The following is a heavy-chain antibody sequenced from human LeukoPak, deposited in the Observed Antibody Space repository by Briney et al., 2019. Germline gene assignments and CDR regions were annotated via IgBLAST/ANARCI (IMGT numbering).Heavy chain of an antibody. CDR3: AGDRNSDWYSPLDY. D-gene: IGHD6-19*01. CDR2: ISGNGVGT. V-gene: IGHV3-23*01. J-gene: IGHJ4*02. CDR1: GFTFSSYA. Sequence: GGSLRLSCAASGFTFSSYAMSWVRQAPGKGLEWVSAISGNGVGTYYADSVKGRFTISRDNSRNTVYMQMDSLRAEDTAIYYCAGDRNSDWYSPLDYWGQGSQVTVSP.